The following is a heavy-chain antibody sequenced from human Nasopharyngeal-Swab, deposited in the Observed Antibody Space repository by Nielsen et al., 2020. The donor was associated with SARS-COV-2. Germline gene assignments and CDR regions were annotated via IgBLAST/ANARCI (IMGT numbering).Heavy chain of an antibody. J-gene: IGHJ4*02. V-gene: IGHV3-23*01. Sequence: GGSLRLSCAASGFTFSSSDMSWVRQAPGKGLEWLSTISGHTGNSYYRESVRGRFTISRDNPKNTLYLQLNSLRAEDTAVYYCAKDGDWNYRFWFSFWGQGTLVTVSS. CDR1: GFTFSSSD. CDR2: ISGHTGNS. CDR3: AKDGDWNYRFWFSF. D-gene: IGHD2-21*02.